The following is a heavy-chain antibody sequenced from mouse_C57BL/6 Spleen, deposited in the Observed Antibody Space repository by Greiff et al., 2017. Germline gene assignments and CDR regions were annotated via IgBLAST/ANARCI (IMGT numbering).Heavy chain of an antibody. J-gene: IGHJ4*01. CDR3: AKIPTVDPGYAMDY. CDR2: IYPGSGSA. CDR1: GYTFTSDW. D-gene: IGHD1-1*01. V-gene: IGHV1-55*01. Sequence: QVQLQQPGAELVKPGASVKMSCKASGYTFTSDWLTWVKQRPGQGLEWIWDIYPGSGSANYNEKFKSKATLTVDTSSSTAYMQLSSLTSEDSAVYYCAKIPTVDPGYAMDYWGQGTSVTVSS.